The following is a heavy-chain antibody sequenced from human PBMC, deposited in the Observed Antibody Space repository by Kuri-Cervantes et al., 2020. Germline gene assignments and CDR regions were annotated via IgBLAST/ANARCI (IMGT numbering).Heavy chain of an antibody. CDR2: IWYDGSNK. V-gene: IGHV3-33*01. J-gene: IGHJ5*02. CDR3: ARDLSYYDSSGLFDP. D-gene: IGHD3-22*01. CDR1: GFTFSSYG. Sequence: GGSLRLSCAASGFTFSSYGMHWVRQAPGKGLEWVAVIWYDGSNKYYADSVKGRFTISRDNSKSTLYLQMNSLRAEDTAVYYCARDLSYYDSSGLFDPWGQGTLVTVSS.